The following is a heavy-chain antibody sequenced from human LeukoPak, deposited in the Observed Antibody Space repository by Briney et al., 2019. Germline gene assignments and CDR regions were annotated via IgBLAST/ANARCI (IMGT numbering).Heavy chain of an antibody. V-gene: IGHV4-39*01. J-gene: IGHJ5*02. Sequence: PSETLSLTCTVSGGSISSSSYYWGWIRQPPGKGLEWIGSIYYSGSTYYNPSLKSRVTISVDTSKNQFSLKLSSVTAADTAVYYCARVGGYNSNWFDPWGQGTLVTVSS. D-gene: IGHD5-24*01. CDR2: IYYSGST. CDR3: ARVGGYNSNWFDP. CDR1: GGSISSSSYY.